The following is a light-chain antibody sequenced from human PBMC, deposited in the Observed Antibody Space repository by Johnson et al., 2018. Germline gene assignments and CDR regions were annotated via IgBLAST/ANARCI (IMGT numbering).Light chain of an antibody. V-gene: IGLV1-51*02. CDR2: ENN. CDR1: SSNIGNNY. Sequence: QSVLTQPPSVSAAPGQKVTISCSGSSSNIGNNYVSWYQQLPGTAPKLLIYENNKRPSGIPDRFSGSKSGTSATLGITGLQTGDAADDYCGTWDRSLSAGNVFGTGTKVTVL. CDR3: GTWDRSLSAGNV. J-gene: IGLJ1*01.